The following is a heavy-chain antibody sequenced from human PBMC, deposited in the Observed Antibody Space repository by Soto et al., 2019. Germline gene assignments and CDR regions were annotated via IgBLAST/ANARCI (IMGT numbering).Heavy chain of an antibody. CDR1: GGSFSGYY. V-gene: IGHV4-34*01. J-gene: IGHJ4*02. Sequence: SETLSLTCAVYGGSFSGYYWIWIRQPPGKGLEWIGEINHSGSTNYNPSLKSRVTISVDTSKNQFSLKLSSVTAADTAVYYCARGTYDYIWGSYRSSKFEYWGQGTLVTVSS. CDR3: ARGTYDYIWGSYRSSKFEY. CDR2: INHSGST. D-gene: IGHD3-16*02.